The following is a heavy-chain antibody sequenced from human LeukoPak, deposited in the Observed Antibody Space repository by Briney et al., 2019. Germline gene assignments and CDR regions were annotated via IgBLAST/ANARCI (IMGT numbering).Heavy chain of an antibody. D-gene: IGHD2-2*01. CDR3: AKGPGSSTSCPLCDP. CDR1: GFTFSSYA. J-gene: IGHJ5*02. V-gene: IGHV3-23*01. Sequence: PGGTLRLSCAASGFTFSSYAMSWVRQPPGKGLEWVSAISGSGGSTYYADSVKGRYTICRDNSKNALYLQMNSLRAEDTAVYYCAKGPGSSTSCPLCDPWGQGTLVTVSS. CDR2: ISGSGGST.